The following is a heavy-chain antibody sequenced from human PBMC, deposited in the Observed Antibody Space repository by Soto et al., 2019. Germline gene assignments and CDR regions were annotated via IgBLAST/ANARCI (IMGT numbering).Heavy chain of an antibody. CDR2: INHSGST. Sequence: SETLSLTCAVYGGSFSGYYWSWIRQPPGKGLEWIGEINHSGSTNYNPSLKSRVTISVDTSKNQFSLKLSPVTAADTAVYYCARGPPLLSRHYYYYYGMDVWGQGTTVTVSS. CDR1: GGSFSGYY. V-gene: IGHV4-34*01. CDR3: ARGPPLLSRHYYYYYGMDV. J-gene: IGHJ6*02.